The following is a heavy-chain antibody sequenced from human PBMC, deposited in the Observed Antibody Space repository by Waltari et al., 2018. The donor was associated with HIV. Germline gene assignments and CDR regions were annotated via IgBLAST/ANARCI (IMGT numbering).Heavy chain of an antibody. D-gene: IGHD5-12*01. J-gene: IGHJ3*02. V-gene: IGHV3-21*01. Sequence: EVQLVESGGGVVKPGGSLRLSCAAPRFPYTSSRMHWVRQAPGKGLEWVSSISSGSVYIYYADSVKGRFTISRDNAKNSLYLQMNSLRAEDTAVYYCARDEAEMATLTAFDIWGQGTMVTVSS. CDR1: RFPYTSSR. CDR2: ISSGSVYI. CDR3: ARDEAEMATLTAFDI.